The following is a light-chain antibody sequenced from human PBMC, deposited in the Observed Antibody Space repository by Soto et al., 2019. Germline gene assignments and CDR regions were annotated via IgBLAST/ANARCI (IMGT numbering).Light chain of an antibody. CDR2: DAS. Sequence: DIQMTQSPSSLSASVGDRVTITCQASQAISNYLNWYQQKPGKAPKLLIYDASNLETGVPSRFSGSGSGTDFTFTISSLQPEDIATYYCQQYDNLPFGTFGQGTRLEIK. CDR3: QQYDNLPFGT. V-gene: IGKV1-33*01. J-gene: IGKJ5*01. CDR1: QAISNY.